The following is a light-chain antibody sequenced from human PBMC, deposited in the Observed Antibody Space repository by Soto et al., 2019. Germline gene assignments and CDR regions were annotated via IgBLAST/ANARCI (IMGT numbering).Light chain of an antibody. CDR2: AAS. CDR3: QQYGSSSYT. CDR1: QSISSSY. V-gene: IGKV3-20*01. J-gene: IGKJ2*01. Sequence: EIVLTQSPGTLSLSTGERATLSCRASQSISSSYLAWYQQKPGQAPRLLIYAASSRATGIPDRFSGSGSGTDFTLTISRLEPEDVAVYYCQQYGSSSYTFGQVTQLEIQ.